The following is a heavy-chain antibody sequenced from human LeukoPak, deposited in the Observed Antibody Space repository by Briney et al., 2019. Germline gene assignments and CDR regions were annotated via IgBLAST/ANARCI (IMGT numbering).Heavy chain of an antibody. CDR2: INPNSVGT. CDR3: ARVRYDYGAKDFDY. Sequence: ASVKVSCKASGYTFTGYYMHWVRQAPGQGLEWMGWINPNSVGTNYAQKFQGRVTMTRDTSISTAYMEVSRLRSDDTAVYYCARVRYDYGAKDFDYWGQGTLVTVSS. CDR1: GYTFTGYY. D-gene: IGHD4-23*01. V-gene: IGHV1-2*02. J-gene: IGHJ4*02.